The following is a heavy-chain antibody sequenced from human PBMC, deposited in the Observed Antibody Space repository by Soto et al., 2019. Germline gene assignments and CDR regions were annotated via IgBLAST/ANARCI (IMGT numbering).Heavy chain of an antibody. Sequence: EVQLVESGGGLVQPGGSLRLSCAASGFTFSSSWMSWVRQAPGKGLEWVANIEQDGSEKYYVDSVKGRFTISRDNAKNSLYLQMHSLGAEDTALYYCARVSMAAAASDYWGQGTLVTVAA. CDR2: IEQDGSEK. D-gene: IGHD6-13*01. V-gene: IGHV3-7*01. J-gene: IGHJ4*02. CDR1: GFTFSSSW. CDR3: ARVSMAAAASDY.